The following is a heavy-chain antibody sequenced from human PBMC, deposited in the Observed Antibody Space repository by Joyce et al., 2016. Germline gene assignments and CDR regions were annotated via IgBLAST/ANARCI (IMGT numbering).Heavy chain of an antibody. D-gene: IGHD6-6*01. CDR3: ARGESIASALDY. CDR2: IIPIADTT. CDR1: GGRFSNDA. Sequence: QVHLVKFGAEVRTPGSSVRLSCKASGGRFSNDAITWERQAPGQGLEWMGGIIPIADTTRYAQEYQGRVTMTAHDSTRTAYMELSSLRSEDTAVYYCARGESIASALDYWGQGTLVAVSS. J-gene: IGHJ4*02. V-gene: IGHV1-69*01.